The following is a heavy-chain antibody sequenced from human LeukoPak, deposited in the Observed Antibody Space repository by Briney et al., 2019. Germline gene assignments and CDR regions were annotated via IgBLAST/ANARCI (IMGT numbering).Heavy chain of an antibody. CDR1: GFTFSSYA. Sequence: PGGSLRLSCAASGFTFSSYAMHWVRQAPGKGLEWVAVISYDGSNKYYADSVKGRFTISRDNSKNTLYLQMNSLRAEDTAVYYCAREGCCSSTSCYLYYCYYGMDVWGQGTTVTVSS. CDR2: ISYDGSNK. CDR3: AREGCCSSTSCYLYYCYYGMDV. V-gene: IGHV3-30-3*01. J-gene: IGHJ6*02. D-gene: IGHD2-2*01.